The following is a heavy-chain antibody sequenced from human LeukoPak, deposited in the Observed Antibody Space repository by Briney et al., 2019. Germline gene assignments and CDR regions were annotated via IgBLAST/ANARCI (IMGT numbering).Heavy chain of an antibody. V-gene: IGHV5-51*01. D-gene: IGHD1-26*01. CDR1: GFSFTNYW. J-gene: IGHJ3*01. Sequence: GEALQISCQGSGFSFTNYWIGWGRQVPGKGLEWMGIIYPADFETRYSPSFQGHVTISADKSIKPHLLTTSHLMDYAPAISYCVTTLYSGIYGDAFDVWAQGTMVTVSS. CDR2: IYPADFET. CDR3: VTTLYSGIYGDAFDV.